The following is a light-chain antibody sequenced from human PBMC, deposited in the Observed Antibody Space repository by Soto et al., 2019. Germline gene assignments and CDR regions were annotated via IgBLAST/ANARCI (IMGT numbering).Light chain of an antibody. J-gene: IGLJ2*01. V-gene: IGLV2-14*03. CDR3: SSYTRSDTLI. CDR2: DVS. Sequence: QSALTQPASASGSPGQSITISCTGTINDIGGYNYVSWYQQHPGKVPKLLIYDVSNRPSGVSGRFSGSKSGNTASLTIAGLQADDEADYHCSSYTRSDTLIFGGGTKLTVL. CDR1: INDIGGYNY.